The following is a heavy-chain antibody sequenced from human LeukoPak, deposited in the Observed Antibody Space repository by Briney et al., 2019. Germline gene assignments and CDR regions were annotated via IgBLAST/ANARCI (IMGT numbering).Heavy chain of an antibody. D-gene: IGHD3-22*01. CDR2: ISYDGNNK. J-gene: IGHJ6*03. V-gene: IGHV3-30-3*01. CDR3: ARDAGSADSSGPAPYYMDV. Sequence: GGSLRLSCAASGFTFSDYVMHWVRQAPGKGLEWVAVISYDGNNKYYADSVKGRFTISRDNSKNTLYLLMNSLRAEDTAVYYCARDAGSADSSGPAPYYMDVWGKGTTVTVSS. CDR1: GFTFSDYV.